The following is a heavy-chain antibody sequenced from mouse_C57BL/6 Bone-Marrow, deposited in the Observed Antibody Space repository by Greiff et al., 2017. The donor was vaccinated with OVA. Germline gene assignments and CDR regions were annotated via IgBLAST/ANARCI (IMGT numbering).Heavy chain of an antibody. D-gene: IGHD1-1*01. Sequence: QVQLQQSGAELVKPGASVKMSCKASGYTFTSYWITWVKQRPGQGLEWIGDIYPGSGSTNYNEKFKSKATLTVDTSSSTAYMQLSSLTSEDSAVYYCAREGGYGSFLTMMDYWGQGTSVTVSS. CDR2: IYPGSGST. J-gene: IGHJ4*01. V-gene: IGHV1-55*01. CDR3: AREGGYGSFLTMMDY. CDR1: GYTFTSYW.